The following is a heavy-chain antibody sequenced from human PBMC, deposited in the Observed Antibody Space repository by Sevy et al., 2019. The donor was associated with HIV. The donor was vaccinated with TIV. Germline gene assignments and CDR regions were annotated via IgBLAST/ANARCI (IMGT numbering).Heavy chain of an antibody. V-gene: IGHV3-30*04. CDR2: ISYDGRNK. CDR1: GFTFSSYA. CDR3: ARDYDYVWGSPMDV. D-gene: IGHD3-16*01. Sequence: GGSLRLSCAASGFTFSSYAMHWVRQAPGKGLEWVAVISYDGRNKYYADSVKGRLTISRDNSKNTLYLQMNSLRAEDTAVYYCARDYDYVWGSPMDVWGKGTTVTVSS. J-gene: IGHJ6*03.